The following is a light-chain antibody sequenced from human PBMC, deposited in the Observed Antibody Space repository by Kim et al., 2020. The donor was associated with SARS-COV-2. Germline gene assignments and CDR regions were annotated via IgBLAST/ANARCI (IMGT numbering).Light chain of an antibody. V-gene: IGKV1-17*01. J-gene: IGKJ2*01. CDR2: VAS. CDR3: LQYYAFPRT. Sequence: DIQMTQSPSSLSASVGDRVTITCRASRDIRNDLSWFQQKPGKAPKRLISVASTLQSGVPSRSSGSGSETEFTLTISSLQPEDFATYYCLQYYAFPRTFGQGTKLEI. CDR1: RDIRND.